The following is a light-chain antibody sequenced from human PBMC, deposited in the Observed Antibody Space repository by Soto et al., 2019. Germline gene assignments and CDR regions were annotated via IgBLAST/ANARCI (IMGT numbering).Light chain of an antibody. CDR2: EDS. Sequence: QSAVTQPASVSGSPGQSMTISCTGTSSDVGGYNLVSWYQQHPGKAPKLMIYEDSKRPSGVSNRFSGSKSGNTASLTISGLQAEDEADYYCCSYAGSYTFYVFGTGTKVTVL. CDR1: SSDVGGYNL. J-gene: IGLJ1*01. CDR3: CSYAGSYTFYV. V-gene: IGLV2-23*01.